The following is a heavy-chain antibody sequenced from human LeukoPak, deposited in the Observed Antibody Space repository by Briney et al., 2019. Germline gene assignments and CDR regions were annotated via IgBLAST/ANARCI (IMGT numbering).Heavy chain of an antibody. J-gene: IGHJ4*02. D-gene: IGHD2-15*01. V-gene: IGHV3-7*01. Sequence: GGSLRLSCVGSGFTFTTTTMSWVRQAPGKGLEWVASMKEDGSEERYVDSVKGRSTISRDNAKNSLFLQLDSLRVEDTALYYCAKGGRSRFDFWGQGSLVTVSS. CDR1: GFTFTTTT. CDR2: MKEDGSEE. CDR3: AKGGRSRFDF.